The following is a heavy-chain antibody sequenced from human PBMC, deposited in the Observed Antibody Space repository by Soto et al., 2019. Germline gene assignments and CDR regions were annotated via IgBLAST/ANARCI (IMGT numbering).Heavy chain of an antibody. D-gene: IGHD2-2*01. V-gene: IGHV4-30-4*01. CDR1: GGSISSGDYY. J-gene: IGHJ5*02. CDR3: ARVSRGDIVVVPAAMSCLVWFDP. Sequence: SETLSLTCTVSGGSISSGDYYWSWIRQPPGKGLEWIGYIYYSGSTYYNPSLKSRVTISVDTSKNQFSLKLSSVTAADTAVYYCARVSRGDIVVVPAAMSCLVWFDPWGQGTLVTVSS. CDR2: IYYSGST.